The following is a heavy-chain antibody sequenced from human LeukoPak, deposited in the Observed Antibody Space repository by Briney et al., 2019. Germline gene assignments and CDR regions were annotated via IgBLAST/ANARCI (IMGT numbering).Heavy chain of an antibody. CDR3: ARDTYYYDSSGNTKRGEFDY. Sequence: PGGSLRLSCAASGFTFSDYYMSWIRQAPGKGLEWVSYISSSGSTIYYADSVKGRFTISRDNAKNSQYLQMNSLRAEDTAVYYCARDTYYYDSSGNTKRGEFDYWGQGTLVTVSS. CDR2: ISSSGSTI. CDR1: GFTFSDYY. V-gene: IGHV3-11*04. D-gene: IGHD3-22*01. J-gene: IGHJ4*02.